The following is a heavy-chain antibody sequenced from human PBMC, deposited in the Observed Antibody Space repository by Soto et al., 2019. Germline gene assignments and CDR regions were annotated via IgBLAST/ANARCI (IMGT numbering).Heavy chain of an antibody. D-gene: IGHD3-16*01. CDR2: MNPGSGDT. J-gene: IGHJ5*02. CDR3: ARMATFGSLNWFDP. CDR1: GYSFTNND. V-gene: IGHV1-8*01. Sequence: ASVKVSCKASGYSFTNNDVSWVRQATGQGLEWMGWMNPGSGDTGYAQKFQGRVTMTRDISIATAYMELSSLRSDDTAIYYCARMATFGSLNWFDPWGQGTLVTVS.